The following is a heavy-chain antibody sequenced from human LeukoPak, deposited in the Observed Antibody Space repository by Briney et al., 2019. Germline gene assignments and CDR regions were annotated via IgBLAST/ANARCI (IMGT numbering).Heavy chain of an antibody. D-gene: IGHD2-2*01. J-gene: IGHJ6*03. CDR3: AKDISCVVVPAAIRTDYYYMDV. V-gene: IGHV3-23*01. Sequence: GGSLRLSCAASGFTFTSYAMSWVRHAPGEGLEWVSAISGSVASTYYADSVKGRFTISRDNSKNTLYLQMNSLRAEDTAVYYCAKDISCVVVPAAIRTDYYYMDVWGKGTTVTVSS. CDR1: GFTFTSYA. CDR2: ISGSVAST.